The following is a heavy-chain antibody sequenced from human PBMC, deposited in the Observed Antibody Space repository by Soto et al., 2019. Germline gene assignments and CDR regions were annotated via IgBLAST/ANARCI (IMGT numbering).Heavy chain of an antibody. V-gene: IGHV4-59*01. J-gene: IGHJ4*02. CDR3: ATYDYSNHYFDC. D-gene: IGHD4-4*01. Sequence: ETLSLTCTVSGDSISSYYWSWIRQPPGKGLEWIGHIYNSGSTNYNPSLKGRVTISVDTSKKQISLKLTSVTAADTAVYYCATYDYSNHYFDCWGQGTLVTVSS. CDR2: IYNSGST. CDR1: GDSISSYY.